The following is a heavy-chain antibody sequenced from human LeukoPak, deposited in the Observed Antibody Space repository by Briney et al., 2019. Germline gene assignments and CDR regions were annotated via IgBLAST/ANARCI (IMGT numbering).Heavy chain of an antibody. Sequence: ASVKVSCKASGYTFTDYYMHWVRQAPGQGLEWVGLINPSSGGTNYAQKFQGRVTMTRDTSISTAYMELSRLRSDDTALYYRAVGILPALGDWGQGTLVTVSS. CDR1: GYTFTDYY. J-gene: IGHJ4*02. V-gene: IGHV1-2*02. CDR3: AVGILPALGD. D-gene: IGHD2-15*01. CDR2: INPSSGGT.